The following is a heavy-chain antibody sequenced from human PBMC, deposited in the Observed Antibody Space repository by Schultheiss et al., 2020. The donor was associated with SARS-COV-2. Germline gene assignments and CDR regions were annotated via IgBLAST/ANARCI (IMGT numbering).Heavy chain of an antibody. CDR1: GYTFATSW. D-gene: IGHD1-26*01. J-gene: IGHJ3*02. V-gene: IGHV5-51*01. Sequence: GGSLRLSCKAFGYTFATSWIGWVRQMPGKGLEWMGIIFPGDSDTRYSPSFRGQVTISVDKSISTAYLQWSSLKASDTAMYYCARPVGVTHAFDIWGQGTMVTVSS. CDR2: IFPGDSDT. CDR3: ARPVGVTHAFDI.